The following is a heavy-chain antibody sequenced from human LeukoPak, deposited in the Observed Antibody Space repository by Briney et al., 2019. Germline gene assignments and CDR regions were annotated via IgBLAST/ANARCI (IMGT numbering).Heavy chain of an antibody. CDR2: ISWNSGSI. V-gene: IGHV3-9*01. CDR3: AKPLVGARGPYYYYYGMDV. Sequence: GGPLRLSCAASGFTFDDYAMHWVRQAPGKGLEWVSGISWNSGSIGYADSVKGRFTISRDNAKNSLYLQMNSLRAEDTALYYCAKPLVGARGPYYYYYGMDVWGQGTTVTVSS. D-gene: IGHD1-26*01. CDR1: GFTFDDYA. J-gene: IGHJ6*02.